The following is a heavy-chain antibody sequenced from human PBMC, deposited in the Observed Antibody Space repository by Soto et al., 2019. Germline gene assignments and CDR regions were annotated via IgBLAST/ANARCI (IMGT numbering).Heavy chain of an antibody. V-gene: IGHV3-9*01. Sequence: EVQLVESGGGSVQPGRSLRLSCVASGFTFESYAMHWVRQVPGKGLEWVSGISWISGSIGYEDSVKGRFTISRDNAQKSLYLEMNSLRVEDTAFYYCVKDIHEQWLVSHFEYWGQGALVTVSS. J-gene: IGHJ4*02. CDR2: ISWISGSI. D-gene: IGHD6-19*01. CDR1: GFTFESYA. CDR3: VKDIHEQWLVSHFEY.